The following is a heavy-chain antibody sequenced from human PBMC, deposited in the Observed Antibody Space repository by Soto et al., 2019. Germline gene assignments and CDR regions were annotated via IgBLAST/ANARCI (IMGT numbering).Heavy chain of an antibody. J-gene: IGHJ4*02. CDR1: GGSISSYY. CDR3: AGAYYDSSGSQSDY. V-gene: IGHV4-59*01. Sequence: SETLSLTCTVSGGSISSYYWSWIRQPPGKGLEWIGYIYYSGSTNYNPSLKSRVTISVDTSKNQFSLKLSSVTAADTAVYYCAGAYYDSSGSQSDYWGQGTLVTVSS. CDR2: IYYSGST. D-gene: IGHD3-22*01.